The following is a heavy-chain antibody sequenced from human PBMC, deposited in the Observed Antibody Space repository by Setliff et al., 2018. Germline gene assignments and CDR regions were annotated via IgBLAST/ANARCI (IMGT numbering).Heavy chain of an antibody. J-gene: IGHJ4*02. CDR1: GFTFSSYG. CDR3: ANVADSSSWYGRDY. D-gene: IGHD6-13*01. V-gene: IGHV3-30*02. Sequence: GGSLRLSCAASGFTFSSYGMHWVRQAPGKGLEWVAFIRYDGSNKYYADSVKGRFTISRDNSKNTLYLQMNSLRAEDTAVYYCANVADSSSWYGRDYWGQGTLVTVSS. CDR2: IRYDGSNK.